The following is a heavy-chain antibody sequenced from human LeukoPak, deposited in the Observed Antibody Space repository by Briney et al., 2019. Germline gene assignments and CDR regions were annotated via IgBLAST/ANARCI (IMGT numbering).Heavy chain of an antibody. CDR2: IDSDGIST. Sequence: QPGGSLRLSCAASGFTVSSNYMSWVRHAPGKGLVWVSRIDSDGISTSYADSVKGRFTISRDNAKNTLYLQMNSLRAEDTAVYYCARSGDFGGNNWFDPWGQGTLVTVSS. J-gene: IGHJ5*02. D-gene: IGHD4-23*01. V-gene: IGHV3-74*01. CDR3: ARSGDFGGNNWFDP. CDR1: GFTVSSNY.